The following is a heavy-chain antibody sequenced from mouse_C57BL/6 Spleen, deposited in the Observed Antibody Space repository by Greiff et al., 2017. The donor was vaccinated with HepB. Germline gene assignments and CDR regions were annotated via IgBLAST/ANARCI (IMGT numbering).Heavy chain of an antibody. V-gene: IGHV14-4*01. J-gene: IGHJ3*01. Sequence: EVQLQQSGAELVRPGASVKLSCTASGFNIKDDYMHWVKQRPEQGLEWIGWIDPENGDTEYASKFQGKATITADTSSNTAYLQLSSLTSEDTAVYYCTTYSSWVAYWGQGTLVTVSA. CDR3: TTYSSWVAY. D-gene: IGHD2-12*01. CDR2: IDPENGDT. CDR1: GFNIKDDY.